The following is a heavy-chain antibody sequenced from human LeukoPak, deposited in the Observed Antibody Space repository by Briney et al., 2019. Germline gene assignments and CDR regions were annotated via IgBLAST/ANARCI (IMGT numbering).Heavy chain of an antibody. CDR1: GYTLTELS. V-gene: IGHV1-24*01. CDR3: ATWQLSMVRGDI. J-gene: IGHJ4*02. CDR2: FDPEDGET. Sequence: ASVKVSCKVSGYTLTELSMHWVRQAPGKGLEWMGGFDPEDGETIYAQKFQGRVTMTEDTSTDTAYMELSSLRSEDTAVYYCATWQLSMVRGDIWGQGTLVTVSS. D-gene: IGHD3-10*01.